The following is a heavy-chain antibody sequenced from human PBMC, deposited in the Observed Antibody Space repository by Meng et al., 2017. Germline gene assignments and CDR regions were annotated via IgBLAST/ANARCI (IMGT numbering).Heavy chain of an antibody. CDR1: GYTFTGYY. D-gene: IGHD6-19*01. V-gene: IGHV1-2*06. Sequence: ASVKVSCKASGYTFTGYYMHWVRQAPGQGLEWMGRINPNSGDTNYAQKFQGRVTMTRDTSVSTAYMELSRLRSDDTAVYYCARSPPVDSSGWYHYWGQGTLVTVSS. CDR3: ARSPPVDSSGWYHY. CDR2: INPNSGDT. J-gene: IGHJ4*02.